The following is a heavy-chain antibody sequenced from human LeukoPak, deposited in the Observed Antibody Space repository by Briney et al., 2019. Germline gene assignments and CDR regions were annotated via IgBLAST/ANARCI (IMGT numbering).Heavy chain of an antibody. J-gene: IGHJ4*02. D-gene: IGHD6-19*01. CDR3: ARHPSYTSGWPLDY. CDR1: GYSVTSNW. V-gene: IGHV5-51*01. CDR2: IYPDDSDT. Sequence: GESLKISCKGSGYSVTSNWIGWVRQMPGRGLEWMGIIYPDDSDTRYSPSFQGQVTISADKSINTAYLQWSSLKASDTAMYYCARHPSYTSGWPLDYWGQGTLVTVSS.